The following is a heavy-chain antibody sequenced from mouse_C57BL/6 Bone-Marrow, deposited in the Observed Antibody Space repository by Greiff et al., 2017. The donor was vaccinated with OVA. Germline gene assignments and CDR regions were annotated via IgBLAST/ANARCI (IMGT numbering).Heavy chain of an antibody. CDR2: INPSNGGT. Sequence: VQLQQPGTELVKPGASVKLSCKASGYTFTSYWMHWVKQRPGQGLEWIGNINPSNGGTNYNEKFKSKATLTVDKSSSTAYMQRSSLTSEDSAVYYCARTHYGSSYFDYWGQGTTLTVSS. CDR3: ARTHYGSSYFDY. D-gene: IGHD1-1*01. CDR1: GYTFTSYW. J-gene: IGHJ2*01. V-gene: IGHV1-53*01.